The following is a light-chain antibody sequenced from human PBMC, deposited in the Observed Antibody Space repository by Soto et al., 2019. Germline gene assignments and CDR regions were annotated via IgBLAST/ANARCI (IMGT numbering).Light chain of an antibody. CDR2: EVS. CDR3: SSYTSTTTRV. J-gene: IGLJ1*01. Sequence: QSALTQPASVSGSPGQSITISCTGTSGDVGGYNYVSWYQQHPGKGPKLMIYEVSNRPSGVSNRFSGSKSGNTATLTISGLQAEDEADYYCSSYTSTTTRVFGTGTKLTVL. CDR1: SGDVGGYNY. V-gene: IGLV2-14*03.